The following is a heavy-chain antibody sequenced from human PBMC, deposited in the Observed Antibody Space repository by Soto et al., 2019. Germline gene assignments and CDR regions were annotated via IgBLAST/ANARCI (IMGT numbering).Heavy chain of an antibody. CDR1: GFTFSSYC. D-gene: IGHD3-10*02. Sequence: GGSMRLSCAASGFTFSSYCMSWVRQAPGKGLEWVANIKQDGSEKYYVDSVKGRFTISRDNAKNSLYLQMNSLRAEDTAVYYCARVVPFASWFDPWGQGTLVTVSS. V-gene: IGHV3-7*01. CDR3: ARVVPFASWFDP. CDR2: IKQDGSEK. J-gene: IGHJ5*02.